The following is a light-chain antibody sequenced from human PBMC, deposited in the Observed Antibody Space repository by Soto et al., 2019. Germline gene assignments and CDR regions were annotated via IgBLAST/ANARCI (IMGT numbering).Light chain of an antibody. J-gene: IGLJ1*01. V-gene: IGLV2-14*01. CDR1: SSDVGGYNY. Sequence: QSVLTPPAPLSGSPGQSITISRSGNSSDVGGYNYVSWYQQLPGKAPKLMIYDVNNRPSGVSNRFSGSKSGNTASLTISGLQAEDEADYYCSSYTGSSTFVFGTGTKVTVL. CDR3: SSYTGSSTFV. CDR2: DVN.